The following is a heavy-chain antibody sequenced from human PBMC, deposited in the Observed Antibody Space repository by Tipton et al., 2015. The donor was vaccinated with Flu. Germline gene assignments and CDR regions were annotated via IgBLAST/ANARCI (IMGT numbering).Heavy chain of an antibody. CDR2: IYHTGST. Sequence: LRLSCTVSGDSISGSYYWGWIRQAPGKGLEWIGNIYHTGSTYHNPSLKSRVTMSVDTSRNHLSLRLRSVTAADTAVYYCARTTYDYTNYGTPGAYGMDVWSQGTTVTVSS. CDR1: GDSISGSYY. CDR3: ARTTYDYTNYGTPGAYGMDV. D-gene: IGHD3-16*01. V-gene: IGHV4-38-2*02. J-gene: IGHJ6*02.